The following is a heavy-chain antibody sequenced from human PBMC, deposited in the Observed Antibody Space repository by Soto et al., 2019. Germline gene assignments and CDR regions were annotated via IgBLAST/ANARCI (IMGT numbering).Heavy chain of an antibody. CDR3: ARSPQYTHGWNGAFEY. CDR2: FYYRGTT. V-gene: IGHV4-59*11. J-gene: IGHJ4*02. D-gene: IGHD1-1*01. Sequence: SETLSLTCTVSGGTSGTHFCNWIRQPPGKGLEWIGYFYYRGTTNYNPSLKSRGTISEDTSQNQFSLRLTSVSRADTAVYDCARSPQYTHGWNGAFEYWGLGTLDTVSS. CDR1: GGTSGTHF.